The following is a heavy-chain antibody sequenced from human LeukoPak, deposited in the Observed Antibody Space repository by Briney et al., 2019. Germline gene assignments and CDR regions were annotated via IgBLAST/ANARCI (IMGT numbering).Heavy chain of an antibody. Sequence: ASVTVSRTFSGYTLTELSMHWVRQPHAKGLEWMGGFDPEDGETTYEPKFQGRVTMTEDTSTDTAYMELTSLRSEDTAVYYCATVPRGFGESEDYWGQGTLVTVSS. CDR1: GYTLTELS. D-gene: IGHD3-10*01. CDR3: ATVPRGFGESEDY. V-gene: IGHV1-24*01. J-gene: IGHJ4*02. CDR2: FDPEDGET.